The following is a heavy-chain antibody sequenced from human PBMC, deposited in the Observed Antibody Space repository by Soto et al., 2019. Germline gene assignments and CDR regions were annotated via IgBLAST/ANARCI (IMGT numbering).Heavy chain of an antibody. CDR1: GGTFSSYA. D-gene: IGHD3-3*01. CDR3: TTDTGSGYYLGEYGHDDGMDV. V-gene: IGHV1-69*06. J-gene: IGHJ6*02. CDR2: ILPIFGTA. Sequence: QVQLVQSGAEVKKPGSSVKVSCKASGGTFSSYAISWVRQAPGQGLEWMGGILPIFGTANYAQKFQGRVTITADKSTSTEYMYGSSVRSEGTAVYYCTTDTGSGYYLGEYGHDDGMDVWGQGTTVIVS.